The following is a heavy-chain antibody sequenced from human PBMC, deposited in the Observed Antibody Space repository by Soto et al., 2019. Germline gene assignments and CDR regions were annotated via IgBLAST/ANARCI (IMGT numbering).Heavy chain of an antibody. D-gene: IGHD6-19*01. V-gene: IGHV3-23*01. J-gene: IGHJ4*02. CDR1: GFTFSSYA. CDR3: AKDRGIAVAGWEVDY. Sequence: PGGSLRLSCAASGFTFSSYAMSWVRQAPGKGLEWVSAISGSGGSTYYADSVKGRSTNSRDNSKKTKKQQMKNLKAEDTAVYYCAKDRGIAVAGWEVDYWGQGTLVTVSS. CDR2: ISGSGGST.